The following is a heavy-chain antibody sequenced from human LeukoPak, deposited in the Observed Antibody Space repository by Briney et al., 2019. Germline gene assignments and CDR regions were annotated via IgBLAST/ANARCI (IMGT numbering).Heavy chain of an antibody. CDR3: ARDLMVYAIDDAFDI. CDR1: GGSISSSSYY. D-gene: IGHD2-8*01. CDR2: IYYSGST. Sequence: SETLSLTCTVSGGSISSSSYYWGWIRQPPGKGLEWIGSIYYSGSTYYNPSLKSRVTISVDTSKNQFSLKLSSVTAADTAVYYCARDLMVYAIDDAFDIWGQGTMVTVSS. V-gene: IGHV4-39*07. J-gene: IGHJ3*02.